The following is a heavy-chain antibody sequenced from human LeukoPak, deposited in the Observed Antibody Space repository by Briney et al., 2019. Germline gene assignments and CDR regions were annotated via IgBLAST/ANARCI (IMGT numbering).Heavy chain of an antibody. V-gene: IGHV3-23*01. CDR2: ISGSGGST. CDR1: GFTFSSYA. Sequence: PGGSLRLSCAASGFTFSSYAMSWVRQAPGKGLEWVSAISGSGGSTYYADSVKGRFTISRDNSKNTLYLQMNSLRAEDTAVYYCARVYSSSWYSGYLYMDLRGKGTTVTVSS. J-gene: IGHJ6*03. CDR3: ARVYSSSWYSGYLYMDL. D-gene: IGHD6-13*01.